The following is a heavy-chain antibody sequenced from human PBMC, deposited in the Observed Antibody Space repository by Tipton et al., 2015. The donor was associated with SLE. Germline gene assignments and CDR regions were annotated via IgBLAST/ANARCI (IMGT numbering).Heavy chain of an antibody. V-gene: IGHV4-59*01. CDR3: ARSNEARGVIDY. CDR1: GGSIRSYY. Sequence: TLSLTCTVSGGSIRSYYWSWIRQPPGKGLEWIGYIYYTGSTNYNPSLRSRVTISVDTSKNQFSLKMSSVTAEDTAVYYCARSNEARGVIDYWGQGTLVTVSS. J-gene: IGHJ4*02. D-gene: IGHD3-10*01. CDR2: IYYTGST.